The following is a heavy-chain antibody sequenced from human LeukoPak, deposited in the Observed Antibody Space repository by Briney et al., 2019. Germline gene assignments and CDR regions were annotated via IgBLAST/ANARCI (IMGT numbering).Heavy chain of an antibody. V-gene: IGHV1-46*01. D-gene: IGHD6-19*01. Sequence: ASVKVSCKASGYTFTSYYMHWVRQAPGQGLEWMGIINPSGGSTSYAQKFQGRVTMTRDTSTSTVYMELSSLRSEDTAVYYCARERGIAVSNRRGSYFEYWGQGTLVTVSS. CDR2: INPSGGST. J-gene: IGHJ4*02. CDR3: ARERGIAVSNRRGSYFEY. CDR1: GYTFTSYY.